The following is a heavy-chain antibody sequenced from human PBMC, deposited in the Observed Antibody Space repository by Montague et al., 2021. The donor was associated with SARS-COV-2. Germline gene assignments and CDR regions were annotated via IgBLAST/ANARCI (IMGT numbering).Heavy chain of an antibody. V-gene: IGHV4-39*07. CDR1: GGTISSGIYY. CDR2: ISNSGCT. CDR3: ARDIAVAGLFDS. D-gene: IGHD6-19*01. J-gene: IGHJ4*02. Sequence: SETLSLTCTVSGGTISSGIYYLTWIRQPAGKGLAWIGCISNSGCTNYNPSLKSRVTISADTSKNQFSLKLTSVTAADTAVYYCARDIAVAGLFDSWGQGTLVTVSS.